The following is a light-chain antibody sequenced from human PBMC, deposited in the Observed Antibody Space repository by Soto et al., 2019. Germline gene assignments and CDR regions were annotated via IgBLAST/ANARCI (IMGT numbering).Light chain of an antibody. J-gene: IGKJ2*01. CDR3: QQYGSSPRYT. V-gene: IGKV3-20*01. Sequence: EIVLTQSPATLSLSPGERATLSCRASQSVSSSYLAWYQQKPGQAPRLLIYGASSRATGIPDRFSGSGSGTDFTLTISRLEPEDFAVYYCQQYGSSPRYTFGQGTK. CDR2: GAS. CDR1: QSVSSSY.